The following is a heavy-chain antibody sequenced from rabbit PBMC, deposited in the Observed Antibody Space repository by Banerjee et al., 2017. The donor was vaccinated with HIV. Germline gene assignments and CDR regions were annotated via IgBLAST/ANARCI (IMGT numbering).Heavy chain of an antibody. D-gene: IGHD3-1*01. V-gene: IGHV1S40*01. CDR2: INTSSGNT. CDR1: GFDFSGNA. J-gene: IGHJ4*01. Sequence: QSLEESGGDLVKPEGSLTLTCKASGFDFSGNALCWVRQAPGKGLEWIACINTSSGNTVYASWAKGRFTISKTSSTTVTLQMTSLTAADTATYFCARFWGLWGQGTLVTVS. CDR3: ARFWGL.